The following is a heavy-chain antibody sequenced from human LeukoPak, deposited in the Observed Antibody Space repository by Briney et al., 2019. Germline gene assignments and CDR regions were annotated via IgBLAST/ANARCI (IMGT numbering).Heavy chain of an antibody. D-gene: IGHD3-10*01. CDR2: INHSGST. Sequence: SETLSLTCAVYGGSFSGYYWSWIRQPPGRGLESIGEINHSGSTNYNPALKSRVTISVDTSKNQFSLQLSSVTAADPAVYSCARLPLWLGAPDAYWGQGTLVTVSS. CDR1: GGSFSGYY. CDR3: ARLPLWLGAPDAY. V-gene: IGHV4-34*01. J-gene: IGHJ4*02.